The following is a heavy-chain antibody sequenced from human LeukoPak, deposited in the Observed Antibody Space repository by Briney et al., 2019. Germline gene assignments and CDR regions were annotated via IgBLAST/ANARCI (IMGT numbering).Heavy chain of an antibody. CDR1: GFTFSDYY. D-gene: IGHD3-3*01. CDR3: ATVQFLEWLPD. CDR2: ISSSGSTI. J-gene: IGHJ4*02. Sequence: GALRLSCAASGFTFSDYYMSWIRQAPGKGLEWVSYISSSGSTIYYADSVKGRFTISRDNANNSLFLQMNSLRAEDTAVYYCATVQFLEWLPDWGQGILVTVSP. V-gene: IGHV3-11*04.